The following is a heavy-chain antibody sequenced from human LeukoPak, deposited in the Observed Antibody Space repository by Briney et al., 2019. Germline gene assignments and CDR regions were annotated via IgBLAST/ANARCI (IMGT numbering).Heavy chain of an antibody. CDR1: GFTFTSYS. CDR2: INSDGSDT. J-gene: IGHJ4*02. D-gene: IGHD6-13*01. CDR3: ARGGGYSRDLFDY. V-gene: IGHV3-74*01. Sequence: PGGSLRLSCAASGFTFTSYSMNWVRQAPGKGLVWVSRINSDGSDTSNADSVKGRFTISRDNAKNTLYLQLNSLSAEDTAVYYCARGGGYSRDLFDYWGQGTLVTVSS.